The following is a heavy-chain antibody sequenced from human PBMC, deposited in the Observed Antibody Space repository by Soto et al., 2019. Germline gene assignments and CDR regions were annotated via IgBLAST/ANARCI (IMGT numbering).Heavy chain of an antibody. Sequence: SETLSLTCAFYGGSFSGYYWSWIRQPPGEGLEWIGEINHSGSTNYNPSLKSRVTISVDTSKSQFSLKLSSVTAADTAVYYCARLHFYDNSDSYGMDVWGQGTTVTVSS. D-gene: IGHD3-22*01. CDR2: INHSGST. J-gene: IGHJ6*02. CDR1: GGSFSGYY. CDR3: ARLHFYDNSDSYGMDV. V-gene: IGHV4-34*01.